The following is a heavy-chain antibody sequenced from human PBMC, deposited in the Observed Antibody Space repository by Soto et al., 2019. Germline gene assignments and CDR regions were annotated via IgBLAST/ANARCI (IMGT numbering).Heavy chain of an antibody. D-gene: IGHD3-16*01. CDR1: GYTFTSYG. CDR2: ISAYNGNT. CDR3: ARDLGRSTVVTLHGGGDSFYYGMDV. J-gene: IGHJ6*02. Sequence: ASVKVSCKASGYTFTSYGISWVRQAPGQGLEWMGWISAYNGNTNYAQKLQGRVTMTTDTSTSTAYMELRSLRSDDTAVYYCARDLGRSTVVTLHGGGDSFYYGMDVWGQGTTVTVSS. V-gene: IGHV1-18*01.